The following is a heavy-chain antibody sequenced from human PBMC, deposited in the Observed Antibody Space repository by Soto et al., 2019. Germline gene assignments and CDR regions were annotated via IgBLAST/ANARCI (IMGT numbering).Heavy chain of an antibody. V-gene: IGHV4-4*07. CDR3: ARNVGYCSGGSCYSGYYYGMDV. D-gene: IGHD2-15*01. CDR2: IYTSGST. J-gene: IGHJ6*02. Sequence: PSETLSLTCTVSGGSISSYYWSWIRQPAGKGLEWIGRIYTSGSTNYNPSLKSRVTMSVDTSKNQFSLKLSSVTAADTAVYYCARNVGYCSGGSCYSGYYYGMDVWGQGTTVTVSS. CDR1: GGSISSYY.